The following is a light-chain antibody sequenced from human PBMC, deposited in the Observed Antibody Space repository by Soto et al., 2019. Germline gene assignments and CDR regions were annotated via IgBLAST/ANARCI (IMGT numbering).Light chain of an antibody. Sequence: DIQMTQSPPTLSSSLLDIVSITCRASQTITSWLAWYQQKPGRAPKLLIYKASSLESGVPSRFSGSGSGTEFTLTISSLQPDDFATYYCQQYNSYPVTFGGGTKVDIK. J-gene: IGKJ4*01. CDR3: QQYNSYPVT. CDR1: QTITSW. V-gene: IGKV1-5*03. CDR2: KAS.